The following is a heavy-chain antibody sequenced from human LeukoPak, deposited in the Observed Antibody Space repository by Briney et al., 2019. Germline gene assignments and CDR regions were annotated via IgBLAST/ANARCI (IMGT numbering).Heavy chain of an antibody. V-gene: IGHV3-11*01. D-gene: IGHD4-17*01. Sequence: GGSLRLSCAASGFTFSDYYMSWIRQAPGNGLEWVSYISSSGSTIYYADSVKGRFTISRDNAKNSLYLQMNSLRAEDTAVYYCARALPTVTTPFGAFDIWGQGTMVTVSS. CDR1: GFTFSDYY. CDR2: ISSSGSTI. J-gene: IGHJ3*02. CDR3: ARALPTVTTPFGAFDI.